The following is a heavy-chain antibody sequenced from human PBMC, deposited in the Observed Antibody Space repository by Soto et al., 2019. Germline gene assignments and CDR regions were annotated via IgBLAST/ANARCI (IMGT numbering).Heavy chain of an antibody. CDR1: GFTFSSYW. CDR3: ARSGGYCSGGSCYLRGDAFDI. Sequence: GGSLRLSCAASGFTFSSYWMSWVRQAPGKGLEWVANIKQDGSEKYYVDSVKGRFTISRDNAKNSLYLQMNSLRAEDTAVYYCARSGGYCSGGSCYLRGDAFDIRGQGTMVTVSS. J-gene: IGHJ3*02. D-gene: IGHD2-15*01. CDR2: IKQDGSEK. V-gene: IGHV3-7*01.